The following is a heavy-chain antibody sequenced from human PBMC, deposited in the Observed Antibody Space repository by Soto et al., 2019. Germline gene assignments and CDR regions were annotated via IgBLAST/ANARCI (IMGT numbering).Heavy chain of an antibody. CDR3: ARVLWDYYDSSGYFSY. CDR2: IYYSGST. J-gene: IGHJ4*02. Sequence: PSETLSLTCTVSGGSISNYYWSWIRQPPGKGLEWIGYIYYSGSTNYNPSLKSRVTISLDTSKNQFSLKLSSVTAADTAVYYCARVLWDYYDSSGYFSYWGQGTLVTVSS. CDR1: GGSISNYY. D-gene: IGHD3-22*01. V-gene: IGHV4-59*01.